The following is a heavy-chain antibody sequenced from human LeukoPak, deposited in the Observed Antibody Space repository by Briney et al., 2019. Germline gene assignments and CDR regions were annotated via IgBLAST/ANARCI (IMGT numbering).Heavy chain of an antibody. J-gene: IGHJ6*03. V-gene: IGHV4-59*07. CDR3: ARSTNYYYYYLDV. CDR1: GGSIRSYY. Sequence: PSDTLSLTCTVSGGSIRSYYWSWIRHPPGKGLEWSGFIYYSGTTNYNPSLKSRVTISVDTSKNQFSLKLSSVTAADTAVYYCARSTNYYYYYLDVWGKGTTVTVSS. CDR2: IYYSGTT.